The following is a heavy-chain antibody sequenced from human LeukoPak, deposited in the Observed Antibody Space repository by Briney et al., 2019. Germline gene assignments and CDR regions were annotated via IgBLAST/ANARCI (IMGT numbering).Heavy chain of an antibody. Sequence: TGGSLRLSCAASGFTVSSNYMSWVRQAPGKGLEWVSVIYRGGSTYYADSVKGRFTISRDDSKTTLYLQMNSLRAEDTAVYYCARDLSYYGMDVWGQGTTVTVSS. CDR2: IYRGGST. CDR1: GFTVSSNY. J-gene: IGHJ6*02. V-gene: IGHV3-53*01. CDR3: ARDLSYYGMDV. D-gene: IGHD2/OR15-2a*01.